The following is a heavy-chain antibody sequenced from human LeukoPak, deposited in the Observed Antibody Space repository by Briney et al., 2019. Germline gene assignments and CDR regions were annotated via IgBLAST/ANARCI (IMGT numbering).Heavy chain of an antibody. CDR2: ISAYNGNT. CDR1: GYTFTSYG. D-gene: IGHD2-2*01. Sequence: ASVKVSCKASGYTFTSYGISWVRQAPGQGLEWMGWISAYNGNTNYAQKLQGRVTMTTDTSTSTAYMELRSLRSDDTAVYYCARDDIAVVPAAMGFDYWGQGTLVTVPS. CDR3: ARDDIAVVPAAMGFDY. V-gene: IGHV1-18*04. J-gene: IGHJ4*02.